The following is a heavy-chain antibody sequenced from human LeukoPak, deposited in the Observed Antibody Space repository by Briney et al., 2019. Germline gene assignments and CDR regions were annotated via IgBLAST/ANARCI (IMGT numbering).Heavy chain of an antibody. CDR1: GGSISSYY. CDR2: IYYSGST. V-gene: IGHV4-59*01. D-gene: IGHD6-19*01. Sequence: PETLSLTCTVSGGSISSYYWSWIRQPPGKGLEWIGYIYYSGSTNYKPSLKSRVTISVDTSKNQFSLKLSSVTAADTAVYYCARGYSSYAFDIWGQGTMVTVSS. J-gene: IGHJ3*02. CDR3: ARGYSSYAFDI.